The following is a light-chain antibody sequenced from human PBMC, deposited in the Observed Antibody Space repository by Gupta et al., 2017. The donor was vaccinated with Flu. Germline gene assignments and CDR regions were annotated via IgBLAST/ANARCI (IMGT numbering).Light chain of an antibody. CDR1: RNVFYNSNNKNY. CDR2: WAS. V-gene: IGKV4-1*01. Sequence: IVVTQFPDSLAVSLGERATVNCKTSRNVFYNSNNKNYLAWYQQKPGQPPKPLIYWASTRESGVPDRFTGSGSGTDFTLTISSLQTEDVATYYCQQYYSTPLTFGQGTKVEIK. J-gene: IGKJ1*01. CDR3: QQYYSTPLT.